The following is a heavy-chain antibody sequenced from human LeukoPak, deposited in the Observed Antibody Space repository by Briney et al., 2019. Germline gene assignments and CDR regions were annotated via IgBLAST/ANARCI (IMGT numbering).Heavy chain of an antibody. D-gene: IGHD1-26*01. CDR1: GFTFSSYW. CDR2: IYSDGSRT. Sequence: PGGSLRLSCAGSGFTFSSYWMHWVRQGPGKGLAWVSRIYSDGSRTSYADSVKGRFTISGDNAKNTLYLQMNSLRAEDTAVYYCARSGRGGAFDIWGQGTMVTVSS. J-gene: IGHJ3*02. CDR3: ARSGRGGAFDI. V-gene: IGHV3-74*01.